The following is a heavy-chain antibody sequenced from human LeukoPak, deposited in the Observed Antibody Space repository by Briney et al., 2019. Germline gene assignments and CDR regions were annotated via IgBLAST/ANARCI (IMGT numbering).Heavy chain of an antibody. V-gene: IGHV3-15*01. CDR1: GFTFSNAW. Sequence: PGGSLRLSCAASGFTFSNAWMSWVRQAPGKGLEWVGRIKSKTDGGTTDYAAPVKGRFTISRDDSKNTLYLQMNSLKTEDTAVYYCTTDYYDSSGYYFRDYWGQGTLATVSS. CDR2: IKSKTDGGTT. J-gene: IGHJ4*02. CDR3: TTDYYDSSGYYFRDY. D-gene: IGHD3-22*01.